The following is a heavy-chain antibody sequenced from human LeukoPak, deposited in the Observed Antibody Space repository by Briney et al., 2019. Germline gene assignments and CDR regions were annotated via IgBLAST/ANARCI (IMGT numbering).Heavy chain of an antibody. D-gene: IGHD3-16*01. CDR3: AGDVGGVAGYNFDY. CDR2: ISCYNGDT. V-gene: IGHV1-18*01. J-gene: IGHJ4*02. CDR1: GYIFNKYG. Sequence: ASVKVSCKASGYIFNKYGVSWVRQAPGQGLEWLAWISCYNGDTNYAQKFQGRVTVTTDTSTSTVFMELRNLNTDDTAVYYCAGDVGGVAGYNFDYWGQGTLVAVSS.